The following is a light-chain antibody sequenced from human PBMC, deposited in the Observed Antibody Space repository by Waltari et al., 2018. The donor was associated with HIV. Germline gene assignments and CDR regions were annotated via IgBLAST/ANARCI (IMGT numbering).Light chain of an antibody. CDR2: INDDGSK. Sequence: QLVLTQSPSASASLGASVTLTCTLSSGHSNYAIAWHRQRPVQGPRYLMTINDDGSKAKGDGIPVRFSGSSSGAERYLTISSLQSEDEADYYCQTWASGVVVFGGGTKLTVL. CDR3: QTWASGVVV. CDR1: SGHSNYA. J-gene: IGLJ2*01. V-gene: IGLV4-69*01.